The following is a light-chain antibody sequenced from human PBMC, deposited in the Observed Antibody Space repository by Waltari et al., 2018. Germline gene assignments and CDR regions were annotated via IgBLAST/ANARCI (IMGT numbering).Light chain of an antibody. J-gene: IGLJ1*01. CDR2: EVS. Sequence: QSALTQPAAVSGSPGQSITISCTGTSSDVGGYNYVAWYQQHPGKAPKLMIYEVSNRPSRVSNRFSGSKSGNTASLTISRLQAEDEADYYCSSYTSSSPYVFGTGTQVTVL. CDR3: SSYTSSSPYV. V-gene: IGLV2-14*01. CDR1: SSDVGGYNY.